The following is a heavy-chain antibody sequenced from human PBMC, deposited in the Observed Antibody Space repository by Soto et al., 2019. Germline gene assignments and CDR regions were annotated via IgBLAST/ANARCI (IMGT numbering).Heavy chain of an antibody. J-gene: IGHJ4*02. V-gene: IGHV1-8*02. CDR2: MNPNSGNT. CDR1: GYTFTSYE. D-gene: IGHD3-3*01. CDR3: ARGSPQGLYYDFWSGDLYYFDY. Sequence: TPAKVSCASCGYTFTSYEINGVRQDKGQGLEWMGWMNPNSGNTGYAQKFQGRVTMTRNTSISTANMELSSLRSEDTAVYYCARGSPQGLYYDFWSGDLYYFDYWGQGTVVTVSA.